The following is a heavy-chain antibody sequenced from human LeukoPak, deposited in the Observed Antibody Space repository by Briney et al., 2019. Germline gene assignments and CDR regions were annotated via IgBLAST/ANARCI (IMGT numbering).Heavy chain of an antibody. CDR1: GFTFSSYA. J-gene: IGHJ3*02. Sequence: QTGGSLRLSCAASGFTFSSYAMSWVRQAPGKGLEWVSAISGSGGSTYYADSVKGRFTISRDNSKNTLYLQMNSLRAEDTAVYYCAKTRGGWYYYDSSGYPDAFDIWGQGTMVTVSS. CDR3: AKTRGGWYYYDSSGYPDAFDI. D-gene: IGHD3-22*01. V-gene: IGHV3-23*01. CDR2: ISGSGGST.